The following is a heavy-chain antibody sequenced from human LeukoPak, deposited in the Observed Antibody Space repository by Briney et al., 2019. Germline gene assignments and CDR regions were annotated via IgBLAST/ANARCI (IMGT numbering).Heavy chain of an antibody. J-gene: IGHJ3*02. CDR3: ARAPLRGYRNDAFDI. Sequence: ASVKVSCKASGGTFSSYAISWVRQAPGQWLEWMGGIIPIFGTANYAQKFQGRVTITADESTSTAYMELSSLRSEDTAVYYCARAPLRGYRNDAFDIWGQGTMVTVSS. CDR2: IIPIFGTA. V-gene: IGHV1-69*13. D-gene: IGHD5-18*01. CDR1: GGTFSSYA.